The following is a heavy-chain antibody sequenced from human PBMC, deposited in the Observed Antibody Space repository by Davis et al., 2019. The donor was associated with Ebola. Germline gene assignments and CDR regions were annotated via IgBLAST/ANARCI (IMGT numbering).Heavy chain of an antibody. CDR3: ATLRYFDWLFPNGPDY. D-gene: IGHD3-9*01. CDR1: GFTFSSYA. J-gene: IGHJ4*02. CDR2: ISGSGGST. Sequence: PGGSLRLSCAASGFTFSSYAMSWVRQAPGKGLEWVSAISGSGGSTYYADSVKGRFTISRDNSKNTLYLQMNSLRAEDTAVYYCATLRYFDWLFPNGPDYWGQGTLVTVSS. V-gene: IGHV3-23*01.